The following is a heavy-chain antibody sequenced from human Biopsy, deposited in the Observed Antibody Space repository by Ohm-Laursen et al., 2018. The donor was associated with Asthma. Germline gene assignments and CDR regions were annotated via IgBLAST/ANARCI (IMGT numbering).Heavy chain of an antibody. Sequence: GSLRLSCAASGFAFNNSSMTWVRQAPGKGLEWVSSISASGVRTFYAGSVKGRFTVSRDSSRNTLYLQLSTLRVEDTAVYFCAKITTDRQKANNWFDPWGQGTLVTVSS. CDR1: GFAFNNSS. J-gene: IGHJ5*02. CDR3: AKITTDRQKANNWFDP. V-gene: IGHV3-23*01. CDR2: ISASGVRT. D-gene: IGHD3-22*01.